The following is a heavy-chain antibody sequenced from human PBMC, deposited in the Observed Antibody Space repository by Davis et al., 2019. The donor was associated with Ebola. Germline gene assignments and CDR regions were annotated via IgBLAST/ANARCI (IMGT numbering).Heavy chain of an antibody. CDR3: AKDVISGEVGYYYYGLDV. CDR1: GFTFEDYA. V-gene: IGHV3-43*02. D-gene: IGHD3-10*01. CDR2: ISGHGDRI. J-gene: IGHJ6*02. Sequence: EGSLRLSCAASGFTFEDYAIHWVRQAPGKGLEWVSLISGHGDRIYYADSVKGRFTVSRDNSKNSLYLLMNSLTTEDTGVYYCAKDVISGEVGYYYYGLDVWGQGTTVTVSS.